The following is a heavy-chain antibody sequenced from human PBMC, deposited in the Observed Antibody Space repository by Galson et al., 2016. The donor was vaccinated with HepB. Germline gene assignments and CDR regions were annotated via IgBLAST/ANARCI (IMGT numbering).Heavy chain of an antibody. J-gene: IGHJ6*02. Sequence: SVKVSCKVSGHTLTEFCIHWVRQAPGKGLEWMGGFNPEDGETIYAHKFQGRVTMTEDTSTDTAYMELSGLRSEDTAVYYCAGVGTSMGYSYYGMDVWGHGTMVTVSS. CDR2: FNPEDGET. D-gene: IGHD2-21*01. V-gene: IGHV1-24*01. CDR3: AGVGTSMGYSYYGMDV. CDR1: GHTLTEFC.